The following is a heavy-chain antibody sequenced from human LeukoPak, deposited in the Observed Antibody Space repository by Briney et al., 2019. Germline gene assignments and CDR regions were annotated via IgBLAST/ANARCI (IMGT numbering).Heavy chain of an antibody. CDR2: ISYDGSST. Sequence: GGYLRLSCVASGFTFSTYWMHWVRQAPGKGLVWVSRISYDGSSTNYADSVKGRFSISRDNAKNTVYLQMNSLRAEDTAVYYCAREAAVAGIYFDSWGQGTLVTVSS. D-gene: IGHD6-19*01. CDR1: GFTFSTYW. V-gene: IGHV3-74*01. J-gene: IGHJ4*02. CDR3: AREAAVAGIYFDS.